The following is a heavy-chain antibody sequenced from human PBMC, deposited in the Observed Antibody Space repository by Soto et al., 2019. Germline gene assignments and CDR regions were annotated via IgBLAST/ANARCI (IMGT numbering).Heavy chain of an antibody. V-gene: IGHV1-18*04. CDR2: ISAYNGNT. Sequence: GASVKFSCKASGYTFTSYGISWVRPAPGQGLEWMGWISAYNGNTNYAQKLQGRVTMTTDTSTSTAYMELSRLRSDDTAVYYCARADGGLLYSYFDYWGQGTLVTVSS. J-gene: IGHJ4*02. CDR3: ARADGGLLYSYFDY. D-gene: IGHD3-3*01. CDR1: GYTFTSYG.